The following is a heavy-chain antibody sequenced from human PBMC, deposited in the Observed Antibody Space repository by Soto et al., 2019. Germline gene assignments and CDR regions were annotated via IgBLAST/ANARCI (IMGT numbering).Heavy chain of an antibody. CDR2: ISAYNGNT. CDR3: ARDISPGWFDP. CDR1: GFTFSSYG. D-gene: IGHD3-10*01. V-gene: IGHV1-18*01. Sequence: QVQLVQSGAEVKKPGASVKVSCKASGFTFSSYGISWVRQAPGQGLEWMGWISAYNGNTNYARKFQGRVTMTTDTSTRTGYMELRSLRSDDTAVYYCARDISPGWFDPWGQGTLVTVSS. J-gene: IGHJ5*02.